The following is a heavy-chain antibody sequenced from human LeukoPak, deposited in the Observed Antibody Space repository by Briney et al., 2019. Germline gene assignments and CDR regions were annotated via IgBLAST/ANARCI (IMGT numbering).Heavy chain of an antibody. CDR2: ISRSGSTK. CDR3: ARVLRYCSGGNCYSGGLGYMDV. J-gene: IGHJ6*03. CDR1: GFTFSSYE. V-gene: IGHV3-48*03. D-gene: IGHD2-15*01. Sequence: GGSLRLSCAASGFTFSSYEMNWVRQAPGKGLEWVSSISRSGSTKYYADSVKGRFTISRDNAKNSLFLQMNSLRAEDTAVYYCARVLRYCSGGNCYSGGLGYMDVWGKGTTVTVSS.